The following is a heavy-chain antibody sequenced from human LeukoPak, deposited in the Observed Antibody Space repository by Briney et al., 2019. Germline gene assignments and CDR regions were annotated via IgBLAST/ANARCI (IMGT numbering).Heavy chain of an antibody. D-gene: IGHD1-26*01. J-gene: IGHJ4*02. V-gene: IGHV3-30-3*01. Sequence: PGRSLRLSCAASGFTFSSYAMHWVRQDPGKGLEWVAVISYDGANEYYADSVKGRFTISRDNSKNTLYLQMNSLRAEDTAVYYCARANPRIVGTTHSYYFDYWGQGTLVTVSS. CDR3: ARANPRIVGTTHSYYFDY. CDR2: ISYDGANE. CDR1: GFTFSSYA.